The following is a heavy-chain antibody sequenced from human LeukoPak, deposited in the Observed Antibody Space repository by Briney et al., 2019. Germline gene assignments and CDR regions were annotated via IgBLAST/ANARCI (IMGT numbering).Heavy chain of an antibody. CDR2: ISAYNGNT. J-gene: IGHJ6*02. V-gene: IGHV1-18*01. CDR1: GYTFTSYG. D-gene: IGHD6-13*01. Sequence: GASVKVSCKASGYTFTSYGISWVRQAPGQGLERMGWISAYNGNTNYAQKLQGKVTMTTDKSTSTAYMEPRSLRSDDTAVYYCARVIAAAGTDYYYYGMDVWGQGTTVTVSS. CDR3: ARVIAAAGTDYYYYGMDV.